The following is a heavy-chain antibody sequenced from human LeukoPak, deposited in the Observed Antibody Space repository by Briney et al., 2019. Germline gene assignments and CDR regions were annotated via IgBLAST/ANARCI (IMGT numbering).Heavy chain of an antibody. D-gene: IGHD6-19*01. CDR3: AKVSGIAVAGTDAFDI. Sequence: SETLSLTCTVSGGSISSYYWSWIRQPPGKGLEWIGYIYYSGSTNYNPSLKSRVTISVDTSKNQFSLKLSSVTAADTAVYYCAKVSGIAVAGTDAFDIWGQGTMVNVSS. V-gene: IGHV4-59*01. CDR2: IYYSGST. J-gene: IGHJ3*02. CDR1: GGSISSYY.